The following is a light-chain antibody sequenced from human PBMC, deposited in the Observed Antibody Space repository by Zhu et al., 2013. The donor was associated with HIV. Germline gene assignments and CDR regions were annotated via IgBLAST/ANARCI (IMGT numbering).Light chain of an antibody. Sequence: DIQMTQSPSSVSASVGDRVTITCRASQGISSWLAWYQQKPGKAPKLLIYDASTLEGGVPSRFSGSGSGTTFTLTISSLQPDDFATYYCQQYNSYLWTFGQGTRVEI. J-gene: IGKJ1*01. CDR2: DAS. CDR3: QQYNSYLWT. CDR1: QGISSW. V-gene: IGKV1-5*01.